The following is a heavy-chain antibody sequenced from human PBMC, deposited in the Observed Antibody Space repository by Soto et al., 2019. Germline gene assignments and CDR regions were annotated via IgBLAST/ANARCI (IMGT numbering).Heavy chain of an antibody. CDR3: AHIPNYSQHDWFDP. D-gene: IGHD2-21*01. V-gene: IGHV2-5*02. J-gene: IGHJ5*02. CDR1: GFSLTIRGVG. CDR2: IYWDDDK. Sequence: QITLKESGPTLVKPTQTLTLTCTFSGFSLTIRGVGVGWIRQPPGKALECLALIYWDDDKRYSPSLQSRLSIXXXPXXTQGVLTVTNVHPVDTATYYCAHIPNYSQHDWFDPWGQGTLVSVSS.